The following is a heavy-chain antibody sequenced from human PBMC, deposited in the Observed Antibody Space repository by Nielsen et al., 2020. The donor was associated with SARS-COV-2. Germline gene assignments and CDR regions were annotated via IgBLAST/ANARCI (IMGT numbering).Heavy chain of an antibody. CDR1: GGSISSGDYY. Sequence: LRLSCTVSGGSISSGDYYWSWIRQPPGKGLEWIGYIYYSGSTYYNPSLKSRVTISVDTSKNPFSLKLSSVTAADTAVYYCARETSSGWYRYYYYGMDVWGQGTTVTVSS. CDR2: IYYSGST. J-gene: IGHJ6*02. CDR3: ARETSSGWYRYYYYGMDV. D-gene: IGHD6-19*01. V-gene: IGHV4-30-4*01.